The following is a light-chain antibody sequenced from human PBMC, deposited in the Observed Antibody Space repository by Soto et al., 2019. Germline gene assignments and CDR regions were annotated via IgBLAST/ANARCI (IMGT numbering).Light chain of an antibody. CDR2: ATS. J-gene: IGKJ3*01. Sequence: EVVLTQSPGTLSLSPGERATLSCRASQTVSLSYLAWYQQKPGQAPRLLIYATSNRATGIPARFSGSGSGTDFTLTISSLEPEDFAVYYCQQRSSWPFTFGPGTKVDIK. CDR1: QTVSLSY. CDR3: QQRSSWPFT. V-gene: IGKV3-11*01.